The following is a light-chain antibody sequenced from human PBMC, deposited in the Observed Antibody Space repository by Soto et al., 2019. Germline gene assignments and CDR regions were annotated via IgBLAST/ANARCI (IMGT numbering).Light chain of an antibody. V-gene: IGLV1-40*01. CDR2: GNN. CDR1: TSNIGAGYD. CDR3: QSYDSSLSGSWV. J-gene: IGLJ3*02. Sequence: QAVVTQPPSVSGAPGQRVTISCTGDTSNIGAGYDVHWYQHLPGTAPKLLIYGNNNRPSGVPDRFSGSKSDTSASLAITGLQAADEADYYCQSYDSSLSGSWVFGGGTQLTVL.